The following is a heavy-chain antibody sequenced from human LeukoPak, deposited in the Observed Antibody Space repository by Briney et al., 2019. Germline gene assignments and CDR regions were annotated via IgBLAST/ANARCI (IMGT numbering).Heavy chain of an antibody. Sequence: GGSLRLSCAASGFTFSSAWMHWVRQAPGRGLLWISRITDGATTTYADSVRGRFTISRDNAKNILYLQMNGLRAEDTALYYCARDRVGPDYWGQGTLVTVSS. CDR1: GFTFSSAW. CDR3: ARDRVGPDY. J-gene: IGHJ4*02. D-gene: IGHD1-26*01. CDR2: ITDGATT. V-gene: IGHV3-74*01.